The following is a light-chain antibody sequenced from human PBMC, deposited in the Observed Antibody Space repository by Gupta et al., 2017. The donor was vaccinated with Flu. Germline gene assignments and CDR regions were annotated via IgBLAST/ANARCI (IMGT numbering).Light chain of an antibody. CDR3: GTWDSSLSAYV. CDR1: SPNIGNNY. J-gene: IGLJ1*01. CDR2: DNN. Sequence: QSVFTQPPSVSAAPGQKVTISCSGSSPNIGNNYVSWYQQLPGTAPKLLIYDNNKRPSGIPDRFSGSKSGKSATLGITGLQTGDEADYYCGTWDSSLSAYVFGTGTKVTVL. V-gene: IGLV1-51*01.